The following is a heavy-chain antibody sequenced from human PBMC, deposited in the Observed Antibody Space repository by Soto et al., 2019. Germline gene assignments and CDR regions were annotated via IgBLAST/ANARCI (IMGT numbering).Heavy chain of an antibody. Sequence: ASVKVSCKASGYTFTSYDINWVRQATGQGLEWMGWMNPNSGNTGYARKFQGRVTMTRNTSISTAYMELSSLRSEDTAVYYCARGYCSGGSCYYLKSDYYYYMDVWGKGTTVTVSS. J-gene: IGHJ6*03. V-gene: IGHV1-8*01. D-gene: IGHD2-15*01. CDR3: ARGYCSGGSCYYLKSDYYYYMDV. CDR2: MNPNSGNT. CDR1: GYTFTSYD.